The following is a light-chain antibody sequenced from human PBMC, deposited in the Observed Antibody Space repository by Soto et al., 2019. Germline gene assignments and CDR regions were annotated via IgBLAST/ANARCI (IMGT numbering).Light chain of an antibody. CDR2: KAS. Sequence: DTQMTQYPSTLSAAIGHRVTITCRPGQSISSWSPWYQHKPGKAPKPLITKASTLQSGVPPRFSASGAGRGFALTISSLQPDDFATYYCQQYESDPMTVGGGTKVDI. CDR1: QSISSW. V-gene: IGKV1-5*03. CDR3: QQYESDPMT. J-gene: IGKJ4*01.